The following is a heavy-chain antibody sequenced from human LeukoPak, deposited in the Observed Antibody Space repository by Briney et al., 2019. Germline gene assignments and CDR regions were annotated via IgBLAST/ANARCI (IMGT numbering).Heavy chain of an antibody. J-gene: IGHJ3*02. CDR1: GFTLRNYV. D-gene: IGHD3-9*01. CDR3: AKGNFYHHDPAGYLEEHALAM. V-gene: IGHV3-23*01. Sequence: GGPLRLSCGASGFTLRNYVMTWVRQAPGKGLEWVSIISSAGATTYYAESVKGRFTISRDNSKNTVYLQMYSLRADDTAVYYCAKGNFYHHDPAGYLEEHALAMWGQGTMVTVSS. CDR2: ISSAGATT.